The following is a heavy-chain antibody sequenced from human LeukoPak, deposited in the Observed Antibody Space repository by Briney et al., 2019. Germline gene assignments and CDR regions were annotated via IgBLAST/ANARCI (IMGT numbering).Heavy chain of an antibody. CDR1: GFTFSSFG. Sequence: GGSLRLSCAASGFTFSSFGMHWVRQAPGKGLEWVAVISYDGSNKYYADSVKGRFTISRDNSKNTLYLQMNSLRAEDTAVYYCARGGYDPIARRYDAFDIWGQGTMVTVSS. CDR3: ARGGYDPIARRYDAFDI. CDR2: ISYDGSNK. J-gene: IGHJ3*02. D-gene: IGHD5-12*01. V-gene: IGHV3-30*03.